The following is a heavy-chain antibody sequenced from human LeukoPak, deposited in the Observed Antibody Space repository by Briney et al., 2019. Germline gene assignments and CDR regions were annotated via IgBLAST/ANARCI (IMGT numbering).Heavy chain of an antibody. J-gene: IGHJ4*02. V-gene: IGHV3-15*01. D-gene: IGHD2-21*02. Sequence: GGSLRLSCAASGFTFSNAWMSWVRQAPGKGLEWVGRIKSKTDGGTTDYAAPVKGRFTISRDDSKNTLYLQMNSLKTEDTAVYYCTTSIVVVTAIRESNYWGQGTLVTVSS. CDR1: GFTFSNAW. CDR3: TTSIVVVTAIRESNY. CDR2: IKSKTDGGTT.